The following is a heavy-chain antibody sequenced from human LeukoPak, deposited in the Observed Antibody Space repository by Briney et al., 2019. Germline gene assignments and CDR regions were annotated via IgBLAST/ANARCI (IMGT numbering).Heavy chain of an antibody. J-gene: IGHJ4*02. Sequence: GGSLRLSCAASGFSFAGYGMSWVRQAPGKGLEWISTSGISGGTYYVDSVKGRFTISRDKSKNTLYLQMNSQRVEDTALYYCAKRGDRPMYYFHHWGQGTLVTVSS. CDR2: SGISGGT. V-gene: IGHV3-23*01. CDR1: GFSFAGYG. CDR3: AKRGDRPMYYFHH. D-gene: IGHD2-21*02.